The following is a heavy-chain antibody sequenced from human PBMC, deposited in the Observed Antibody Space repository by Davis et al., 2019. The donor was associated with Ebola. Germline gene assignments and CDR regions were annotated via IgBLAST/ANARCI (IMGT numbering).Heavy chain of an antibody. CDR3: ARVFGEIVATNFDF. CDR2: ISAYDGNT. CDR1: GYTFTSYG. J-gene: IGHJ4*02. V-gene: IGHV1-18*04. D-gene: IGHD5-12*01. Sequence: AASAKVSCKASGYTFTSYGITWVRQAPGQGLEWMGWISAYDGNTNYVQKFQGRVTMTTDTSTSTAYLELRSLRSDDTAVYYCARVFGEIVATNFDFWGQGTLVTVSS.